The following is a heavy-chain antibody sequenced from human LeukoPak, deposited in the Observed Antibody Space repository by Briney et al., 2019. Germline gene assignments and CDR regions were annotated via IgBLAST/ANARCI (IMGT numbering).Heavy chain of an antibody. CDR2: ISAYNGNT. Sequence: ASVKVSCKASGYTFTSYGTSWVRQAPGQGLEWMGWISAYNGNTNYAQKLQGRVTMTTDTSTSTAYMELRSLRSDDTAVYYCAREGYCSGGSCYTPPFDYWGQGTLVTVSS. V-gene: IGHV1-18*04. D-gene: IGHD2-15*01. CDR1: GYTFTSYG. J-gene: IGHJ4*02. CDR3: AREGYCSGGSCYTPPFDY.